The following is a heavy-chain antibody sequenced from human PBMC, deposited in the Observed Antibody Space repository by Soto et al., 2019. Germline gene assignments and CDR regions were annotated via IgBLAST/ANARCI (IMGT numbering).Heavy chain of an antibody. J-gene: IGHJ4*02. CDR1: GFTFSSHA. CDR3: VRDRVVAGIGEVDY. V-gene: IGHV3-30-3*01. CDR2: ISYDGSNK. Sequence: QVQLEESRGGVVQPGRSLRLSCAASGFTFSSHAMHWVRQAPGKGLEWVAVISYDGSNKYYADSVKGRFTISRDNSKNTLHLQMDSLRPEDTAVYHCVRDRVVAGIGEVDYWGQGTLVTVSS. D-gene: IGHD6-19*01.